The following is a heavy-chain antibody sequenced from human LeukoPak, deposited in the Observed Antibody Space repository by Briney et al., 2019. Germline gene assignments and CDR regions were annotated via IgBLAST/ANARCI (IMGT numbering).Heavy chain of an antibody. J-gene: IGHJ6*04. V-gene: IGHV4-34*01. D-gene: IGHD3-3*01. Sequence: SETLSLTCAVYGGSFSGYYWSWVRQPPGKGLEWIGEINHSGSTNYNPSLKSRVTISLDTSNNQFSLKLSSLIAADTAVYYCARAGFWSGGVDVWGKGTAVTVSS. CDR3: ARAGFWSGGVDV. CDR2: INHSGST. CDR1: GGSFSGYY.